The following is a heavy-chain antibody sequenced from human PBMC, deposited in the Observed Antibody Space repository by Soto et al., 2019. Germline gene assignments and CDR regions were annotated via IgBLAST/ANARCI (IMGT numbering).Heavy chain of an antibody. J-gene: IGHJ5*02. D-gene: IGHD3-3*01. CDR3: ARDQSYDFWSGYNWFDP. CDR1: GYTFTSYG. V-gene: IGHV1-18*01. Sequence: ASVKVSCKASGYTFTSYGISWVRQAPGQGLEWMGWISAYNGNTNYAQKLQGRVTMTTDTSTSTAYMELRSLRSDDTAVYYCARDQSYDFWSGYNWFDPWGQGTPVTVSS. CDR2: ISAYNGNT.